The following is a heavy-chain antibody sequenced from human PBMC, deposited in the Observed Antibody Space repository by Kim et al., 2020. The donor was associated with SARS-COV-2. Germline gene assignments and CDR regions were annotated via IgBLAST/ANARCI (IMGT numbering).Heavy chain of an antibody. V-gene: IGHV3-7*01. D-gene: IGHD3-10*01. Sequence: GSEKNYVDSEKGRFTISRDNTKNSLYLQMNSLRAEDTAVYYCMKDFRGDWGQGILVTVSS. J-gene: IGHJ4*02. CDR3: MKDFRGD. CDR2: GSEK.